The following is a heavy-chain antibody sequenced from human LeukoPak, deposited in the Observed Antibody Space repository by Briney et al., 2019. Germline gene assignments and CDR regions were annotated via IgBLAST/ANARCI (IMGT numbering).Heavy chain of an antibody. CDR1: GYTFTSYD. Sequence: ASVKVSCKASGYTFTSYDINWVRQATGQGLEWMGWMNPNSGNTGYAQKFQGRVTITRNTSISTAYMELSRLRSDDTAVYYCARSPDLRFDPWGQGTLVTVSS. V-gene: IGHV1-8*01. CDR3: ARSPDLRFDP. J-gene: IGHJ5*02. D-gene: IGHD1-14*01. CDR2: MNPNSGNT.